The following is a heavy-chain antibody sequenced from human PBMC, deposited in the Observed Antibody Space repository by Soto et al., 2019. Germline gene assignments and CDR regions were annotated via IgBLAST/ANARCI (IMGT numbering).Heavy chain of an antibody. V-gene: IGHV3-23*01. D-gene: IGHD2-8*01. CDR2: ISGGGDGT. CDR1: GFTFYNYA. CDR3: AKKGLGSLATYCTTGDCHYAFDV. Sequence: EVQLLESGGGLVRPGGSLRLSCAASGFTFYNYAMNWVRQAPGKGLEWVSTISGGGDGTYYADSVKGRFTISRDNSRNTVYLQXXXLXAEDTAVYYCAKKGLGSLATYCTTGDCHYAFDVWGQGTLVTVSS. J-gene: IGHJ3*01.